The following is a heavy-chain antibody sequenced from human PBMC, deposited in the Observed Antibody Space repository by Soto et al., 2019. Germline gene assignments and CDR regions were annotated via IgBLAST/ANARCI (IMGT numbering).Heavy chain of an antibody. D-gene: IGHD6-19*01. CDR2: IIPILGIA. J-gene: IGHJ6*02. V-gene: IGHV1-69*04. CDR1: GGTFGSYA. CDR3: ARDIIAVAEDYGMDV. Sequence: SVKVSCKASGGTFGSYAIRWVRQAPGQGLEWMGRIIPILGIANYAQKFQGRVTITADKSTSTAYMELSSLRSEDTAVYYCARDIIAVAEDYGMDVWGQGTTVTVSS.